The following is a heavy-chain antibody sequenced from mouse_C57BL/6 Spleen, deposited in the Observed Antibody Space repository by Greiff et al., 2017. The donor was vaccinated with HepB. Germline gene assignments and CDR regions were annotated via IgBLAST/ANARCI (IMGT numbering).Heavy chain of an antibody. CDR2: IDPNSGGT. D-gene: IGHD1-1*01. CDR1: GYTFTSYW. Sequence: QVQLQQPGAELVKPGASVKLSCKASGYTFTSYWMHWVKQRPGRGLEWIGRIDPNSGGTKYNEQFKSKATLTVDKPSSTANMQLSSLTSEDSAVYYCASLYYYGSSYDYFDYWGQGTTLTVSS. V-gene: IGHV1-72*01. J-gene: IGHJ2*01. CDR3: ASLYYYGSSYDYFDY.